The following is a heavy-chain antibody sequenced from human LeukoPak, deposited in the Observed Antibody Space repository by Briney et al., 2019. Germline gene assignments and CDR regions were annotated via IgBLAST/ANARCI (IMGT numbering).Heavy chain of an antibody. CDR1: GSTISSYY. Sequence: KPSETLSLTCTVSGSTISSYYWSWIRQPAGKGLEWIGRIYSTGSTNYNPSLKSRVTMSVDTSKNQFSLRLRSVTAADTAVYYCARQIASAGTAGFDFWGQGALVTVSS. CDR2: IYSTGST. CDR3: ARQIASAGTAGFDF. J-gene: IGHJ4*02. V-gene: IGHV4-4*07. D-gene: IGHD6-13*01.